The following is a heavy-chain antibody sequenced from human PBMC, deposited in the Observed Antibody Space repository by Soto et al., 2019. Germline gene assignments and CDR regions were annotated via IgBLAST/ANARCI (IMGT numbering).Heavy chain of an antibody. D-gene: IGHD3-10*01. Sequence: QVQLVQSGAEVKKPGSSVKVSCKASGGTFSSYAISWVRQAPGQGLEWMGGIIPIFGTANYAQKFQGRVTITADNSTSTAYMEVSSLRSEDTAVYYCERGRRGSGSYTPPLDYWGQGTLVSVSS. J-gene: IGHJ4*02. CDR2: IIPIFGTA. V-gene: IGHV1-69*06. CDR1: GGTFSSYA. CDR3: ERGRRGSGSYTPPLDY.